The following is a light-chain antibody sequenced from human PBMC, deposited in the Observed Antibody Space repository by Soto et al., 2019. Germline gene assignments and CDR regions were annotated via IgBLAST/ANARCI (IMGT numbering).Light chain of an antibody. J-gene: IGKJ1*01. CDR2: SAS. Sequence: DIQMTQSPSSLSSSVGDSVTITCRASQSINNYLAWYQQKPGKVPVLLIHSASTLKSGVPSRFSGRGAATDFTLPISSLQPEDFATYYCQKYDRAPRTFGQGTKVDIK. CDR3: QKYDRAPRT. CDR1: QSINNY. V-gene: IGKV1-27*01.